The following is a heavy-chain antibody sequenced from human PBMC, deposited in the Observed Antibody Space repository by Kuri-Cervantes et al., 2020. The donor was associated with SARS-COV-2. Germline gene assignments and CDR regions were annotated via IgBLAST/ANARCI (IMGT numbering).Heavy chain of an antibody. CDR1: GFTFSSYG. CDR3: ARDYIAARPGLDY. J-gene: IGHJ4*02. CDR2: IWYDGSNK. Sequence: GESLKISCAASGFTFSSYGMHWVRQAPGKGLEWVAVIWYDGSNKYYADSVKGRFTISRDNSKNTLYLQMNSLRAEDTAMYYCARDYIAARPGLDYWGQGTLVTVSS. D-gene: IGHD6-6*01. V-gene: IGHV3-33*01.